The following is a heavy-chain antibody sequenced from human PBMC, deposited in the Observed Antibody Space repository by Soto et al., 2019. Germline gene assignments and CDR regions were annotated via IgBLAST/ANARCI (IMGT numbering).Heavy chain of an antibody. Sequence: QVQLVESGGGVVQPGRSLRLSCAASGFTFSSYAMHWVRQAPGKGLEWVAVISYDGSNKYYADSVKGRFTISRDNSKNTLYLQMNSLRAEDTAVYYCARDRITRTTLMDYWGQGTLVTVSS. J-gene: IGHJ4*02. CDR1: GFTFSSYA. CDR3: ARDRITRTTLMDY. CDR2: ISYDGSNK. V-gene: IGHV3-30-3*01. D-gene: IGHD1-7*01.